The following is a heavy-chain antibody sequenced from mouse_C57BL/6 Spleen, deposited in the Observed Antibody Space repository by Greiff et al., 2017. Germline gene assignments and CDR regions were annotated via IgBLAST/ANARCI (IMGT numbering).Heavy chain of an antibody. V-gene: IGHV10-3*01. J-gene: IGHJ1*03. CDR1: GFTFNTYA. Sequence: EVQLVESGGGLVQPKGSLKLSCAASGFTFNTYAMHWVRQAPGQGLEWVARLRSKSSNYATYYADSVKDRFTISRDDSQSMLYLQTNNLKTEDTAMYYGVREYYGSSYGYFDVWGTGTTVTVSS. CDR3: VREYYGSSYGYFDV. CDR2: LRSKSSNYAT. D-gene: IGHD1-1*01.